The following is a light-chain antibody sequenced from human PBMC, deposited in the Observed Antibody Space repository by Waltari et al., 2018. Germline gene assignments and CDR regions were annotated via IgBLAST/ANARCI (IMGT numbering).Light chain of an antibody. Sequence: EVVLTQSPGTLSLSPGERATLSCRASQSVSVRYLAWYQQKPGQAPRLLIYGASSRATGIPDRFSGSGSGTDFILNISRVEPEDCAVYYCQQYGSPPSLTFGGGTKVEIK. CDR1: QSVSVRY. CDR2: GAS. J-gene: IGKJ4*01. V-gene: IGKV3-20*01. CDR3: QQYGSPPSLT.